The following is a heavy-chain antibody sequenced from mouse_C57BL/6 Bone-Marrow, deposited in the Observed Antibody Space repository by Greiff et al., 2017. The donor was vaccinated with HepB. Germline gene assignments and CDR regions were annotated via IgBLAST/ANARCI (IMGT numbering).Heavy chain of an antibody. Sequence: EVHLVESGGGLVQPKGSLKLSCAASGFSFNTYAMNWVRQAPGKGLEWVARIRSKSNNYATYYADSVKDRFTISRDDSESMLYLQMNNLKTEDTAMYYCVRHGYYYGSIPYYAMDYWGQGTSVTVSS. D-gene: IGHD1-1*01. V-gene: IGHV10-1*01. CDR2: IRSKSNNYAT. J-gene: IGHJ4*01. CDR3: VRHGYYYGSIPYYAMDY. CDR1: GFSFNTYA.